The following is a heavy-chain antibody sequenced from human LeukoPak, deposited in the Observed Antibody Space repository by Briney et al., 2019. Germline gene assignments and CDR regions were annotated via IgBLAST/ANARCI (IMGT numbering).Heavy chain of an antibody. D-gene: IGHD2-15*01. Sequence: PGGSLRLSCAASGFTFSSYSMNWVRQAPGKGLEWVSSISSSSSYIYYADSVKGRFTISGDNAKNSLYLQMNSLRAEDTAVYYCASLYCSGGSCYSLWGQGTLVTVSP. J-gene: IGHJ4*02. CDR1: GFTFSSYS. CDR2: ISSSSSYI. V-gene: IGHV3-21*01. CDR3: ASLYCSGGSCYSL.